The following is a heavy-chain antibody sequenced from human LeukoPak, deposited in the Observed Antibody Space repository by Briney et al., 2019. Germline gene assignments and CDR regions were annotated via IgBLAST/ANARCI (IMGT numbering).Heavy chain of an antibody. V-gene: IGHV1-46*01. Sequence: GASVKVSCKSSVYTFPNYYVHWVRQAPGQGLEWLGIIKPSGCGTSYALKFQGRVTMTRDTSTSTAYMELSSLRSEDTAVYYCARDHFDSSGYYYLLGYFEHWGQGTLVTVSS. CDR3: ARDHFDSSGYYYLLGYFEH. CDR2: IKPSGCGT. CDR1: VYTFPNYY. J-gene: IGHJ1*01. D-gene: IGHD3-22*01.